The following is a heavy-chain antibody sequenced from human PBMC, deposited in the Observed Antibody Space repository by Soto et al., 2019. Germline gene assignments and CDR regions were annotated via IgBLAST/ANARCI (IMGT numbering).Heavy chain of an antibody. CDR2: IYPGDSDT. D-gene: IGHD3-9*01. V-gene: IGHV5-51*01. CDR3: ARLEMTGLDN. J-gene: IGHJ4*02. Sequence: VESLNSSCKVSGYSFTSYGIGWVRQMPGKGLEWMGIIYPGDSDTRYSPSFQCQVTISADKSISTAYLQWSSLKASDTSMYYCARLEMTGLDNWGQGTPVTVSS. CDR1: GYSFTSYG.